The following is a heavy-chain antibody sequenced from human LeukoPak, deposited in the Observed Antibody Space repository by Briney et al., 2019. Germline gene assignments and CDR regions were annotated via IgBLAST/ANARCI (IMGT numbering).Heavy chain of an antibody. V-gene: IGHV3-30*02. CDR1: GFTFSSYG. D-gene: IGHD1-7*01. CDR3: AKDKLELRNYYYYMDV. CDR2: IRYDGSNK. Sequence: GGSLRLSCAASGFTFSSYGMHWVRQAPGKGLEWVAFIRYDGSNKYYADSVKGRFTISRDNSKNTLYLQMNSLRAEDTAVYYCAKDKLELRNYYYYMDVWGKGTTVTVSS. J-gene: IGHJ6*03.